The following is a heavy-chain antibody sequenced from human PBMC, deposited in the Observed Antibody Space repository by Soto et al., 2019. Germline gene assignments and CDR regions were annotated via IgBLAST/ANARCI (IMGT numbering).Heavy chain of an antibody. Sequence: ASVKVSCKASGYTFTSYAMHWVRQAPGQRLEWMGWINAGNGNTKYSQKFQGRVTITRDTSASTAYMELSSPRSEDTAVYYCARDATLYYYDSSGYPDYWGQGTLVTVSS. CDR1: GYTFTSYA. J-gene: IGHJ4*02. D-gene: IGHD3-22*01. CDR3: ARDATLYYYDSSGYPDY. CDR2: INAGNGNT. V-gene: IGHV1-3*01.